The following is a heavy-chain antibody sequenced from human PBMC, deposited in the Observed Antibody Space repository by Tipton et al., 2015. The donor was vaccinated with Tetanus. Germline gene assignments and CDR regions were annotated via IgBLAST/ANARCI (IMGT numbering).Heavy chain of an antibody. V-gene: IGHV3-49*04. Sequence: SLRLSCAASGFTFRAHWMHWVRQVPGKGLVWVGFIRRVSHGGTAEYAASVKDRFIISRDDSENIAYLQMNTLKTEDSAVYHCTRGRFYYGWGMDVWGQGTTVTVSS. D-gene: IGHD3-10*01. CDR3: TRGRFYYGWGMDV. CDR2: IRRVSHGGTA. J-gene: IGHJ6*02. CDR1: GFTFRAHW.